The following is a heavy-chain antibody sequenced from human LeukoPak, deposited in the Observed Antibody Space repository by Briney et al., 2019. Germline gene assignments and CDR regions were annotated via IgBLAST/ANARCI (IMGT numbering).Heavy chain of an antibody. V-gene: IGHV4-59*01. CDR2: VHDSAGT. J-gene: IGHJ4*02. D-gene: IGHD3-9*01. Sequence: LRLSCAASGFTFDDYAMHWIRQSPGKGLEWLGYVHDSAGTIYNPSLKSRVTISVGTSKTQFSLKVTSVTTADTAVYYCAKGRKDFDTNLGPFDSWGQGILVTVSS. CDR3: AKGRKDFDTNLGPFDS. CDR1: GFTFDDYA.